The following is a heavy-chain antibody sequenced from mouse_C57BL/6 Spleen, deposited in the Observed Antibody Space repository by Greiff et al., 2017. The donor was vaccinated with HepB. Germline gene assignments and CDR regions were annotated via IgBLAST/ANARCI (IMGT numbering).Heavy chain of an antibody. CDR3: ARRVFFAWFAY. Sequence: EVQLQQSGPELVKPGASVKISCKASGYTFTDYYMNWVKQSHGKSLEWIGDINPNNGGTSYNQKFKGKATLTVDKSSSTAYMELRSLTSEDSAVYYCARRVFFAWFAYWGQGTLVTVSA. V-gene: IGHV1-26*01. CDR1: GYTFTDYY. J-gene: IGHJ3*01. CDR2: INPNNGGT.